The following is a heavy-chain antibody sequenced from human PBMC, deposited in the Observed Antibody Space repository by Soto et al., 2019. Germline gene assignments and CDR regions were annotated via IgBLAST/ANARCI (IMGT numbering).Heavy chain of an antibody. J-gene: IGHJ4*02. CDR2: IYYSGST. CDR3: AREQWRRRTADY. Sequence: QVQLQESGPGLVKPSQTLSLTCTVSGGSISSGDYYWSWIRQPPGKGLEWIGYIYYSGSTYYNPSLKSRVTISVDTSKKQCSLKLSSVTAADTAVYYCAREQWRRRTADYWGQGTLVTGSS. D-gene: IGHD2-8*01. CDR1: GGSISSGDYY. V-gene: IGHV4-30-4*01.